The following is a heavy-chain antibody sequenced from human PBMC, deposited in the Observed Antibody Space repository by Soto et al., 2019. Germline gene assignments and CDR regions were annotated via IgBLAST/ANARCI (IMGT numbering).Heavy chain of an antibody. CDR3: AREMTIFGVAPGGGVDV. V-gene: IGHV4-30-2*01. D-gene: IGHD3-3*01. Sequence: QLQLQESGSGLVQPSQTLSLTCTASVGSISTSGYSWTWIRQPPGGGLEWIGSIYQTGRTYVIPSLKSRVTMSLDKSKNQFSLNLTSVTAADTALYYCAREMTIFGVAPGGGVDVWGQGTTVTVSS. J-gene: IGHJ6*02. CDR1: VGSISTSGYS. CDR2: IYQTGRT.